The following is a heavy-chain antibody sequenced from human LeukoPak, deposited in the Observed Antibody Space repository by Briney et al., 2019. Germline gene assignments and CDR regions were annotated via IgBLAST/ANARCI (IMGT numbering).Heavy chain of an antibody. V-gene: IGHV3-74*01. J-gene: IGHJ6*04. Sequence: GGSLRLSCAASGFTFSNYWMHWVRGAPGKGLVWVSRINSDGINTSYADSVKGRFTISRDNAKNSLYLQMNSLRAEDTAVYYCAELGITMIGGVWGKGTTVTISS. CDR3: AELGITMIGGV. CDR2: INSDGINT. CDR1: GFTFSNYW. D-gene: IGHD3-10*02.